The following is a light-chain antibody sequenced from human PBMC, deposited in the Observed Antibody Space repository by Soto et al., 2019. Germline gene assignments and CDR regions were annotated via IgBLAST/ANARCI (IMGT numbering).Light chain of an antibody. V-gene: IGKV1-27*01. CDR3: HQRYNWPRVT. CDR1: QGISNY. CDR2: AAS. Sequence: DIQMTQSPSSLSASVGDRVTITCRASQGISNYLAWYQQKPGKVPKLLIYAASTLQSGVPSRFSGSGSGTDFTLTISSLQPEDFAVYFCHQRYNWPRVTFGQGTRLEIK. J-gene: IGKJ5*01.